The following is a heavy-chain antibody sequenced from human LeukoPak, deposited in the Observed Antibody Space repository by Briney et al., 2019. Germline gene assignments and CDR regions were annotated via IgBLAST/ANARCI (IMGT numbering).Heavy chain of an antibody. CDR3: ARDHVYGGADY. D-gene: IGHD5/OR15-5a*01. Sequence: GGSLRLSCAASGFTFHNYAIHWVRQAPGKGLEWVSLTSGAGITTYFADSVKGRFTISRDNSKSSLFLQMNSLRTEDTALYYCARDHVYGGADYWGQGTLVTVSS. J-gene: IGHJ4*02. CDR1: GFTFHNYA. V-gene: IGHV3-43*02. CDR2: TSGAGITT.